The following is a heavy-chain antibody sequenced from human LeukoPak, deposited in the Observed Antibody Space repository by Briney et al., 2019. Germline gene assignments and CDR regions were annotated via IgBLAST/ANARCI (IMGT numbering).Heavy chain of an antibody. CDR1: GGSISSGGYY. Sequence: SETLSLTCTVSGGSISSGGYYWSWIRQHPGKGLEWIGYIYYSGTTYYNPSLKSRLTISVDTSKNQFSLKLSSVTAADTAVYYCARYLGLITTVTMRYFDYWGQGTLVTVSS. CDR3: ARYLGLITTVTMRYFDY. J-gene: IGHJ4*02. CDR2: IYYSGTT. V-gene: IGHV4-31*03. D-gene: IGHD4-17*01.